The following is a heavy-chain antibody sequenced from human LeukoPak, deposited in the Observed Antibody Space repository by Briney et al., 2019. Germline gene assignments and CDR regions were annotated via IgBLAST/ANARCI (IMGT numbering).Heavy chain of an antibody. CDR1: GYSISSGYY. D-gene: IGHD1-26*01. CDR2: IYHSGST. J-gene: IGHJ4*02. Sequence: SETLSLTCTVSGYSISSGYYWGWIRQPPGKGLEWIGSIYHSGSTYYNPSLKSRVTISVDTSKNQFSLKLSSVTAADTAVYYCARVEHGSYTLSDYWGQGTLVTVSS. CDR3: ARVEHGSYTLSDY. V-gene: IGHV4-38-2*02.